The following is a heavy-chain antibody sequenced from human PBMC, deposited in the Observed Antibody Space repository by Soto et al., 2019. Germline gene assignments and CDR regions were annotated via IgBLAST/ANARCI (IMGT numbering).Heavy chain of an antibody. Sequence: SETLSLTCTVSGGSISSGDYYWSWIRQPPGKGLEWIGYIYYSGSTYYNPSLKSRVTISVDTSKNQFSLKLSSVTAADTAVYYCARAVYDSSANDAFDIWGQGTMVTVSS. J-gene: IGHJ3*02. CDR2: IYYSGST. CDR1: GGSISSGDYY. CDR3: ARAVYDSSANDAFDI. D-gene: IGHD3-22*01. V-gene: IGHV4-30-4*01.